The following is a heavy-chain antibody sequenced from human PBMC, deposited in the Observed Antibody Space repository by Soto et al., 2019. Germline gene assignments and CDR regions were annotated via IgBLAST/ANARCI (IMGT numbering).Heavy chain of an antibody. Sequence: SLKLSCTASGFTFGDYAMSWVRQAPGKGLEWVGFIRSKAYGGTTEYAASVKGRFTISRDDSKSIAYLQMNSLKTEDTAVYYCTRDLVPADYYYSGMDVWGQGTTVTVSS. D-gene: IGHD2-2*01. CDR3: TRDLVPADYYYSGMDV. CDR2: IRSKAYGGTT. J-gene: IGHJ6*01. V-gene: IGHV3-49*04. CDR1: GFTFGDYA.